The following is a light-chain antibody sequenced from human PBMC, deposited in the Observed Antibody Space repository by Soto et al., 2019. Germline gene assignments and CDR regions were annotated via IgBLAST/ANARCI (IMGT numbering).Light chain of an antibody. CDR3: QQYFTSLPYT. CDR1: QSLLYSSNNKNY. CDR2: WAS. V-gene: IGKV4-1*01. J-gene: IGKJ2*01. Sequence: DIVMTQSPDSLAVSLGERATINCKSSQSLLYSSNNKNYLAWYQQKPGQPPKLLIYWASTRESGVPDRFSGSGSGTDFTLTISSLQAEDVAVYYCQQYFTSLPYTFGQGTKLQI.